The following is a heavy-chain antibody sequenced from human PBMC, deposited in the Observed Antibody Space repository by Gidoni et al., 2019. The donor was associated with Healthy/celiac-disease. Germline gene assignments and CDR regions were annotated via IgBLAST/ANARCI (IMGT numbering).Heavy chain of an antibody. CDR2: ISGSGGST. CDR3: AKLISYGSGWYEIDSIDY. J-gene: IGHJ4*02. Sequence: EVQLVEVGGGLVQPGGFLRLSCAAPGFTFSCYSMCWVRQAPGKGLEWVSAISGSGGSTYSADSEKSRFNISSNNSKNTLYIQMNSLRAEDTAVYYGAKLISYGSGWYEIDSIDYWGQGTLVTVSS. CDR1: GFTFSCYS. D-gene: IGHD6-13*01. V-gene: IGHV3-23*04.